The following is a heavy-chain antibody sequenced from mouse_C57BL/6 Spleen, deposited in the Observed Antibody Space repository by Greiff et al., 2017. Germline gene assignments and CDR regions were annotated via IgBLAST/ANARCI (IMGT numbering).Heavy chain of an antibody. CDR2: INPNNGGT. CDR3: ARSDYYYGSSYNFDV. D-gene: IGHD1-1*01. V-gene: IGHV1-26*01. J-gene: IGHJ1*03. Sequence: EVQLQQSGPELVKPGASVKISCKASGYTFTDYYMNWVKQSHGKSLEWIGDINPNNGGTSYKQKFKGKATLTVDKSSSTAYMELRSLTSEDSAVYYCARSDYYYGSSYNFDVWGTGTTVTVSS. CDR1: GYTFTDYY.